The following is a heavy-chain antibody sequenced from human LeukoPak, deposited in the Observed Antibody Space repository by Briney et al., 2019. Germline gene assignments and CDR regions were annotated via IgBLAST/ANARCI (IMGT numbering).Heavy chain of an antibody. Sequence: GESLKICCKGSGYSFGTHWIGWVRQMPGKGLEWMGIIHPGESDIRYNPSFQGQITMSADKSISTAYLQWSSLRASDTAMYYCARHVDYYASGTYYAYGLDVWGQGTTVTVSS. CDR3: ARHVDYYASGTYYAYGLDV. V-gene: IGHV5-51*01. CDR2: IHPGESDI. J-gene: IGHJ6*02. CDR1: GYSFGTHW. D-gene: IGHD3-10*01.